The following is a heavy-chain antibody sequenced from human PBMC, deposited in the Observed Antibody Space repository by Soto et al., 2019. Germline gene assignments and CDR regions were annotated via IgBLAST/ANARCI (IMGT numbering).Heavy chain of an antibody. Sequence: GASVKVSCKASGYTFTSYYMHWVRQAPGQGLEWMGIINPSGGSTSYAQKFQGRVTMTRDTSTSTVYMELSSLRSEDTAVYYCARQVDTANYYYGMDVWRQGTTVTVSS. CDR1: GYTFTSYY. J-gene: IGHJ6*02. V-gene: IGHV1-46*01. D-gene: IGHD5-18*01. CDR2: INPSGGST. CDR3: ARQVDTANYYYGMDV.